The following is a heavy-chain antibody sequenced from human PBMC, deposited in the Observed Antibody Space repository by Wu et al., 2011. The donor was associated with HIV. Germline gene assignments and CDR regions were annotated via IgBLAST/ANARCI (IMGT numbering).Heavy chain of an antibody. CDR1: GGTFSSYA. Sequence: QVQLVQPGAEVKKPGSSVKVSCKASGGTFSSYAISWVRQAPGQGLEWMGKIIPFFGTSNYAQTFQDRVTITADESTSTAYMVLSSLRSEDTAVYYCAREYMVRGTYYFYYMDVWAKGPRSPSP. V-gene: IGHV1-69*15. CDR3: AREYMVRGTYYFYYMDV. J-gene: IGHJ6*03. CDR2: IIPFFGTS. D-gene: IGHD3-10*01.